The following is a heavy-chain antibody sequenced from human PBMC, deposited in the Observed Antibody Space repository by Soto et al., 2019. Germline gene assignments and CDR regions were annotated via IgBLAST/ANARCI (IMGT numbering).Heavy chain of an antibody. CDR3: ARNFGGYHQFDY. V-gene: IGHV4-31*03. J-gene: IGHJ4*02. CDR1: GGSISSGGYY. CDR2: IYYSGST. Sequence: SETLSLTCSVSGGSISSGGYYWSWIRQHPGKGLEWIGSIYYSGSTYYNPSLKSRVTISVDTSKNQFSLKLSSLTAADTAVYYCARNFGGYHQFDYWGQGTQVT. D-gene: IGHD2-21*01.